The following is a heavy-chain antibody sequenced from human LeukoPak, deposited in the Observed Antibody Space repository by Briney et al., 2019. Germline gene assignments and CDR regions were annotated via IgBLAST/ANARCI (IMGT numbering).Heavy chain of an antibody. CDR1: GFTFDDYG. J-gene: IGHJ4*02. CDR3: ARVVVATVTTVYYFDY. V-gene: IGHV3-20*04. CDR2: INWNGGST. D-gene: IGHD4-17*01. Sequence: GGSLRLSCAASGFTFDDYGMSWVRQAPGKGLEWVSGINWNGGSTGYADSVKGRFTISRDNAKNSLYLQMNSLRAEDTALCYCARVVVATVTTVYYFDYWGQGTLVTVSS.